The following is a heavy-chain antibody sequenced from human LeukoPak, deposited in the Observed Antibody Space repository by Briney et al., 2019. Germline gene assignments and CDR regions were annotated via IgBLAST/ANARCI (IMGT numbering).Heavy chain of an antibody. J-gene: IGHJ4*02. CDR1: GGSISSYY. V-gene: IGHV4-59*08. CDR3: ARGRGYSGYDGWDFDY. CDR2: IYYSGST. Sequence: SETLSLTCTVSGGSISSYYWSWIRQPPGKGLEWIGYIYYSGSTNYNPSLKSRVTISVDTSKNQFSLKLSSVTAAGTAVYYCARGRGYSGYDGWDFDYWGQGTLVTVSS. D-gene: IGHD5-12*01.